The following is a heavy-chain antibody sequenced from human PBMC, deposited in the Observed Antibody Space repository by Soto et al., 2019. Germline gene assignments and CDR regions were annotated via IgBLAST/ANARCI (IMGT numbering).Heavy chain of an antibody. J-gene: IGHJ4*02. CDR1: GFTFSSYA. CDR2: ITYNGDNT. Sequence: GGSLRLSCAASGFTFSSYAMTWVRQAPGKGLEWVSVITYNGDNTYYADSVKGRFTISRDNSKDTVHLQMNSLRAEDTAVYYCAGYIRGPTVFYFDFWGPGVLVTVS. D-gene: IGHD5-18*01. V-gene: IGHV3-23*01. CDR3: AGYIRGPTVFYFDF.